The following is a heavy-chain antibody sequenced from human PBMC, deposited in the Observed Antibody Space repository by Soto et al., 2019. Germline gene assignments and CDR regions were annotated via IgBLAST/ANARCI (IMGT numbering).Heavy chain of an antibody. CDR2: IKQDGSEK. CDR1: GFTFSSYW. CDR3: ARVDKDGSGYCCDI. V-gene: IGHV3-7*01. Sequence: GGSLRLSCAASGFTFSSYWMSWVRQAPGKGLEWVANIKQDGSEKYYVDSVKGRFTISRDNAKNSLYLQMNSLRAEETAVYYCARVDKDGSGYCCDIWGQGTMVTVSS. J-gene: IGHJ3*02. D-gene: IGHD5-12*01.